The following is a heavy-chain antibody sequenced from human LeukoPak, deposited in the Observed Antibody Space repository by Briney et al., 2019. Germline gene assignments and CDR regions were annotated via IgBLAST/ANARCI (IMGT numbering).Heavy chain of an antibody. D-gene: IGHD3-3*01. Sequence: GSLRLSCAASGFTFSSYNMNWVRQAPGKGLEWIGSIYHSGSTYYNPSLKSRVTISVDTSKNQFSLKLSSVTAADTAVYYCARARLGSNYDFWSGGNWFDPWGQGTLVTVSS. CDR2: IYHSGST. V-gene: IGHV4-38-2*01. J-gene: IGHJ5*02. CDR3: ARARLGSNYDFWSGGNWFDP. CDR1: GFTFSSYN.